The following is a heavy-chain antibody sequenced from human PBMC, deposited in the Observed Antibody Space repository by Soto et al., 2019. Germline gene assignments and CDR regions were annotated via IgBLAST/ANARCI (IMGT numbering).Heavy chain of an antibody. CDR3: VRDCSGGGCYSDYGMDV. D-gene: IGHD2-15*01. Sequence: SETLSLTCTVSGDSVSSYYWSWIRQPAGRGLEWIGRIYISGSTDYNPSLKGRVSMSVDRSKNQFSLKLTSVTAADTAVYYCVRDCSGGGCYSDYGMDVWGQGTTVTVSS. CDR2: IYISGST. J-gene: IGHJ6*02. V-gene: IGHV4-4*07. CDR1: GDSVSSYY.